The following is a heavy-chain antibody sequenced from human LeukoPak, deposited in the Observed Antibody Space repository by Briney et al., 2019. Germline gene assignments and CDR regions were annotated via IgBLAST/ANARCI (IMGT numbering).Heavy chain of an antibody. J-gene: IGHJ5*02. D-gene: IGHD2-15*01. CDR2: INHSGST. CDR1: GGSFSGYY. Sequence: EPSETLSLTCAVYGGSFSGYYWSWIRQPPGKGLEWIGEINHSGSTNYNPSLKSRVTISVDTSKNQFSLKLSSVTAADTAVYYCARQIVVVVAAHFDPWGQGTLVTVSS. CDR3: ARQIVVVVAAHFDP. V-gene: IGHV4-34*01.